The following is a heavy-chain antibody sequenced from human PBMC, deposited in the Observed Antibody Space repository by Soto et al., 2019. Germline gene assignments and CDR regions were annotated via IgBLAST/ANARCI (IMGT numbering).Heavy chain of an antibody. V-gene: IGHV1-8*01. Sequence: QVQLVQSGAEVKKPGASVKVSCKDSGDMFTSYDINWVRQGTRQGLEWLGRMNPNSGNTGYAQNFQGRVSMTRDKSISTAYLELSSLTSDDTAVYYCARGLIHRGRVATQWGQGTPVIVSS. J-gene: IGHJ4*02. D-gene: IGHD3-10*01. CDR3: ARGLIHRGRVATQ. CDR2: MNPNSGNT. CDR1: GDMFTSYD.